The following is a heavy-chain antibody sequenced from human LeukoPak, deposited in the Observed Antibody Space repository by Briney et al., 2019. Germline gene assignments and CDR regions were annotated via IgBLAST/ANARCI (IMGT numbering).Heavy chain of an antibody. Sequence: SETLSLTCTVSGGSISSYYWSWIRQPAGKGLEWIGRIYTSGSTNYNPSLKSRVTMSVDTSKSQFSLKLSSVTAADTAVYYCARGLPYYDFWSGYYENWYFDLWGRGTLVTVSS. CDR3: ARGLPYYDFWSGYYENWYFDL. J-gene: IGHJ2*01. CDR1: GGSISSYY. V-gene: IGHV4-4*07. CDR2: IYTSGST. D-gene: IGHD3-3*01.